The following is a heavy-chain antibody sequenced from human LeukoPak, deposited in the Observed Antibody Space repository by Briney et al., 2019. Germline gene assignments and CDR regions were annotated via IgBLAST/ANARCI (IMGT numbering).Heavy chain of an antibody. CDR3: ASKVTTGY. Sequence: PGGSLRLSCVISGLTVSSTYMSWVRQAPGKGLESVAVIYSGGTTNYADSVKGRFIVYRDRSKNTLYLQMNSLRAEDTAVYYCASKVTTGYWGQGTLVTVSS. V-gene: IGHV3-66*01. CDR2: IYSGGTT. CDR1: GLTVSSTY. J-gene: IGHJ4*02. D-gene: IGHD4-17*01.